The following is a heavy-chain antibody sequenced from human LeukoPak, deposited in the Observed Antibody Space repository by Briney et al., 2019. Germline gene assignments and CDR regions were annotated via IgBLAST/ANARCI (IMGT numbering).Heavy chain of an antibody. CDR3: GRVDILTGYFDY. Sequence: RGSLRLSCAASRFTFSTYAMSGVRQAPGRGREWVSAIIRSGDSTYYADSVKGRFTISRDNAKNSLYLQMNSLRGEETAVYYCGRVDILTGYFDYWGQGTLVTVSS. CDR1: RFTFSTYA. V-gene: IGHV3-23*01. D-gene: IGHD3-9*01. J-gene: IGHJ4*02. CDR2: IIRSGDST.